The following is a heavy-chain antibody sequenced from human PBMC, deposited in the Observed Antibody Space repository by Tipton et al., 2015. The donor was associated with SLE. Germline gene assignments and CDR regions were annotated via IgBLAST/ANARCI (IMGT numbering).Heavy chain of an antibody. V-gene: IGHV4-39*07. CDR2: IYHSGSI. D-gene: IGHD6-19*01. CDR3: AKTVAGAAYLFDL. CDR1: GGSINSSNYY. J-gene: IGHJ4*02. Sequence: PGLVKPSETLSLTCTVSGGSINSSNYYWGWIRQPPGKGLEWIGSIYHSGSIYYNPSLNSRVTISLDTSKNQFSLRLTSVTAADTAVYYCAKTVAGAAYLFDLWGQGTLVTVSS.